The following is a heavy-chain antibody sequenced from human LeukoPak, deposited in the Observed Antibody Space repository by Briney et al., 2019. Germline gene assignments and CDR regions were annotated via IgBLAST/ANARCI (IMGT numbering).Heavy chain of an antibody. CDR3: ARGPIQLWIHNAMDV. CDR2: IRSKAYRGTT. V-gene: IGHV3-49*04. J-gene: IGHJ6*02. D-gene: IGHD5-18*01. CDR1: GFTFGDHA. Sequence: GGSLRLTCTGSGFTFGDHAMSWVRQAPGKGLEWVGFIRSKAYRGTTEYAASVRGRFTISRDDSASIAYLQMSSLKTEDTAVYYCARGPIQLWIHNAMDVWGQGTTVTVSS.